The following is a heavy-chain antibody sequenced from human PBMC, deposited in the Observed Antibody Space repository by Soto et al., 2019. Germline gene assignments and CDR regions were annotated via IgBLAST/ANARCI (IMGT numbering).Heavy chain of an antibody. CDR2: LIPIFDTP. CDR3: ARALGERRFGAMDV. D-gene: IGHD3-10*01. Sequence: QVQLVQSGAEVKKPGSSVKVCCKASGDTFISYAISWVRQAPGQGPEWMGGLIPIFDTPKYAQKFQGRVTITADESTSTAYMELSSLKFEDTAVYYCARALGERRFGAMDVWGQGTTVTVSS. J-gene: IGHJ6*02. CDR1: GDTFISYA. V-gene: IGHV1-69*01.